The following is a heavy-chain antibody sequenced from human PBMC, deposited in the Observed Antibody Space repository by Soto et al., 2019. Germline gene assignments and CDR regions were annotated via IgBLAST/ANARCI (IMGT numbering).Heavy chain of an antibody. Sequence: PSQTLSLTCAISGDSVSSNSAAWNWIRQSPSRGLEWLGRTYYRSKWYNDYAVSVKSRITINPDTSKNQFSLQLNSVTPEDTAVYYCERAQTGTGGGYYYNYMDVGGKGTTVTVSS. CDR2: TYYRSKWYN. D-gene: IGHD1-1*01. CDR1: GDSVSSNSAA. V-gene: IGHV6-1*01. J-gene: IGHJ6*03. CDR3: ERAQTGTGGGYYYNYMDV.